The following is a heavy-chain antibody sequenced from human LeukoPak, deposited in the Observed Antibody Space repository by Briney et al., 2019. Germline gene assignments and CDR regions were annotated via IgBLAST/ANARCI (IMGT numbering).Heavy chain of an antibody. CDR2: INAGNGGT. V-gene: IGHV1-3*01. CDR1: GYTFSRYV. CDR3: VRDDCGDTCYPGGY. Sequence: GASVKVSCKASGYTFSRYVVHWVRQAPGQRPEWMGWINAGNGGTKYSQNFQGRVTITWDRSANTAYMELSSLTSEDTALCYCVRDDCGDTCYPGGYWGQGTLVAVSS. J-gene: IGHJ4*02. D-gene: IGHD2-21*01.